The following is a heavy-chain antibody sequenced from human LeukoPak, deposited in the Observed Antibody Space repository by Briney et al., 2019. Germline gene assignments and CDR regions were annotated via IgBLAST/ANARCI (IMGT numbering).Heavy chain of an antibody. CDR2: ISSSGSTI. CDR1: GFTFSSYE. D-gene: IGHD6-19*01. J-gene: IGHJ4*02. CDR3: ARVRSSGWGDFDY. Sequence: GGSLRLSCAASGFTFSSYEMNWVRLAPGKGLEWVSYISSSGSTIYYADSVKGRFTISRDNAKNSLYLQMNSLRAEDTAVYYCARVRSSGWGDFDYWGQGTLVTVSS. V-gene: IGHV3-48*03.